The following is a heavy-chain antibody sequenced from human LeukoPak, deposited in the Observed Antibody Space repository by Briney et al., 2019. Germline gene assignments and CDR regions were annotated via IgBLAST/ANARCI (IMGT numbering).Heavy chain of an antibody. CDR1: GGSISSGDYY. CDR3: ARDWGKYQSDAFDI. Sequence: PSETLSLTCTVSGGSISSGDYYWSWIRQPPGKGLEWIGYIYYSGSTYYNPSLKSRVTISVDTSKNQFSLKLSSVTAADTAVYYCARDWGKYQSDAFDIWGQGTMVTVSS. V-gene: IGHV4-30-4*01. CDR2: IYYSGST. J-gene: IGHJ3*02. D-gene: IGHD2-2*01.